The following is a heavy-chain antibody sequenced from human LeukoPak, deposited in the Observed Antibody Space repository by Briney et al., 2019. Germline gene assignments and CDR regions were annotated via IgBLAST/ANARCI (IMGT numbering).Heavy chain of an antibody. Sequence: GGSLRLSCAASGFTFSNHGMNWVRQAPGKGLEWLSGVSPPGGGTYYADSVKGRFTISRDDSKNTLSLQMNSLRAEDTAVYYCAKDRTLVPNDYWGQGTLVTVSS. CDR2: VSPPGGGT. CDR1: GFTFSNHG. CDR3: AKDRTLVPNDY. D-gene: IGHD4/OR15-4a*01. J-gene: IGHJ4*02. V-gene: IGHV3-23*01.